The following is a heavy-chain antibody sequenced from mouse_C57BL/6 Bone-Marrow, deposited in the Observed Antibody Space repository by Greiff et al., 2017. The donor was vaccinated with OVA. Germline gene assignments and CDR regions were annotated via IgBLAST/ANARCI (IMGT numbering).Heavy chain of an antibody. J-gene: IGHJ4*01. D-gene: IGHD1-1*01. CDR2: IYPRSGNT. V-gene: IGHV1-81*01. CDR3: ASSFITTVVATPYAMDY. CDR1: GYTFTSYG. Sequence: VQLQESGAELARPGASVKLSCKASGYTFTSYGISWVKQRTGQGLEWIGEIYPRSGNTYYNEKFKGKATLTADKSSSTAYMELRSLTSEDSAVYFCASSFITTVVATPYAMDYWGQGTSVTVSS.